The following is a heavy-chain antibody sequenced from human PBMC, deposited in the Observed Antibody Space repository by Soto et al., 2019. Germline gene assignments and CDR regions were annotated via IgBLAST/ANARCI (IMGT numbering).Heavy chain of an antibody. CDR2: IKENGRDK. J-gene: IGHJ6*02. CDR1: GFTLSNYW. CDR3: AREPTTAVVNYGMDV. D-gene: IGHD6-13*01. Sequence: EVQLVESGGGLVQPGGSLIRSCAASGFTLSNYWMSWVRQAPGKGLEWVANIKENGRDKYYVDSVNGRVTIYRDNAKELVYLQMNSLRDEDTAVYYCAREPTTAVVNYGMDVWGQGTTVTVSS. V-gene: IGHV3-7*01.